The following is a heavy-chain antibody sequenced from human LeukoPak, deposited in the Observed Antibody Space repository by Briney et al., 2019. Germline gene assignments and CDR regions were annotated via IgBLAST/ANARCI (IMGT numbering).Heavy chain of an antibody. CDR2: ISSSSSYI. Sequence: GGSLRLSCAVSGFTFSSYSMNWVRQAPGRGLEWFSSISSSSSYIFYRNSVKGRFNNSRENAKNSLYLQMDSLRAEDTAVYYCARSKWFGESGFDYWGQGTLVTVSS. D-gene: IGHD3-10*01. CDR1: GFTFSSYS. J-gene: IGHJ4*02. V-gene: IGHV3-21*01. CDR3: ARSKWFGESGFDY.